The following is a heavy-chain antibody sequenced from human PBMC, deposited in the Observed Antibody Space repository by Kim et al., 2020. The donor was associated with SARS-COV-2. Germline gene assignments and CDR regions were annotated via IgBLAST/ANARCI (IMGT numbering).Heavy chain of an antibody. CDR3: AKALGLVPDYYGMDV. V-gene: IGHV3-30*18. Sequence: LSLTCAASGFTFSSYGMHWVRQAPGKGLEWVAVISYDGSNKYYADSVKGRFTISRDNSKNTLYLQMNSLRAEDTAVYYCAKALGLVPDYYGMDVWGQGTTVTVSS. D-gene: IGHD6-19*01. J-gene: IGHJ6*02. CDR1: GFTFSSYG. CDR2: ISYDGSNK.